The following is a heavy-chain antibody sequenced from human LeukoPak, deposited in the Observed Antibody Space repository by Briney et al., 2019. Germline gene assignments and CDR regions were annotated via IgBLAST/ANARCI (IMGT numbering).Heavy chain of an antibody. CDR1: GNSISSGSYY. D-gene: IGHD3-9*01. V-gene: IGHV4-61*02. Sequence: SQTLSLTYTVSGNSISSGSYYWSWIRQPGGKGLEWIGRIYTSGSTNYNPSLKSRVTISVDTSKNQFSLKLSSVTAADTAVYYCARDSSWLGYYMDVWGKGTTVTISS. CDR2: IYTSGST. CDR3: ARDSSWLGYYMDV. J-gene: IGHJ6*03.